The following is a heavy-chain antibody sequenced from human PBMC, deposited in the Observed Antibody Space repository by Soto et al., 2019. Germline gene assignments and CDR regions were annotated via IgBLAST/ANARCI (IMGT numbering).Heavy chain of an antibody. CDR3: ARAGCDGGRCYTMVGLRYGMDV. Sequence: QVQLVESGGGVVQPGRSLRLSCEASGFTFSSYAMHWVRQAPGKGLEWVTVISYDGSNKYYADSVKGRFTISRDNSKNTLYLQMNSLRAEDTAVYYGARAGCDGGRCYTMVGLRYGMDVWGQGTTVTVSS. D-gene: IGHD2-15*01. V-gene: IGHV3-30-3*01. CDR1: GFTFSSYA. CDR2: ISYDGSNK. J-gene: IGHJ6*02.